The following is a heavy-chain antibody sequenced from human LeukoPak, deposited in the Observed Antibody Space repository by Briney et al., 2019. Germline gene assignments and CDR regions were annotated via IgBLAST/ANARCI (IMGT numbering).Heavy chain of an antibody. CDR2: IYYSGST. Sequence: PSETLSLTCTVSGGSISSSSYYWGWIRQPPGKGLERIGSIYYSGSTYYNPSLKSRVTISVDTSKNQCSLKLSSVTAADAAVYYCARLTVGYSGYDWGDWGQGTLVTVSS. D-gene: IGHD5-12*01. V-gene: IGHV4-39*01. CDR3: ARLTVGYSGYDWGD. CDR1: GGSISSSSYY. J-gene: IGHJ4*02.